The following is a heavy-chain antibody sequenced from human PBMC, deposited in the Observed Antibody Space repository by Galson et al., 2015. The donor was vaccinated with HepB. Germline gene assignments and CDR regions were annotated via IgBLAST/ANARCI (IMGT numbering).Heavy chain of an antibody. V-gene: IGHV3-53*01. D-gene: IGHD5-18*01. CDR3: AKLGYSYGYWYFDL. Sequence: SLRLSCAASGLTVSNNYMTWVRQAPGKGLEWVSVIYTGGSTYYADSVRGRFTISRDNSKNSLYLQMNSLRADDTAVYYCAKLGYSYGYWYFDLWGRGTLVTVSS. J-gene: IGHJ2*01. CDR1: GLTVSNNY. CDR2: IYTGGST.